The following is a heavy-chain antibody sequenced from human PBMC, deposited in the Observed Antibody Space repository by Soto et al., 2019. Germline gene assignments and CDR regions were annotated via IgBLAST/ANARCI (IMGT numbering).Heavy chain of an antibody. CDR1: GFTFSSYG. CDR2: ISYDGSNK. CDR3: AKDRRGPSGYGVFDY. V-gene: IGHV3-30*18. Sequence: PGGSLRLSCAASGFTFSSYGMHWVRQAPGKGLEWVAVISYDGSNKYYADSVKGRFTISRDNSKNTLYLQMNSLRAEDTAVYYCAKDRRGPSGYGVFDYWGQGTLVTVSS. D-gene: IGHD5-12*01. J-gene: IGHJ4*02.